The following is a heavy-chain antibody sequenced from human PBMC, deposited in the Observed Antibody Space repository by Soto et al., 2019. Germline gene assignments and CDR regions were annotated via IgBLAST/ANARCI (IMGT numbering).Heavy chain of an antibody. V-gene: IGHV4-4*02. CDR2: IYHSGSD. CDR1: GDSITSDKW. D-gene: IGHD6-13*01. J-gene: IGHJ4*02. CDR3: ARGETQQQRDY. Sequence: QVQLQESGPGLVKPSGTLSLTCAVSGDSITSDKWWSWIRQPPGKGLQWIGEIYHSGSDKYNPSLKSRVIISVDKSKNQFSLKLSSVTAADTAVYYCARGETQQQRDYWGQGTLVTVSS.